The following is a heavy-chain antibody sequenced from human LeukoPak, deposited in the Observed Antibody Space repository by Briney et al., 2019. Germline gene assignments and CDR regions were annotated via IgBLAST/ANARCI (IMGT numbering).Heavy chain of an antibody. CDR2: ISGSSSYI. D-gene: IGHD2-15*01. J-gene: IGHJ4*02. CDR1: GFTFSSYS. V-gene: IGHV3-21*01. Sequence: GGSLRLSCAASGFTFSSYSMNWVRQAPGKGLEWVSSISGSSSYIYYADSVKGRFTISRDNAKNSLYLQMNSLRAEDTAVYYCARAHRLVLHYFDSWGQGTLVTVSS. CDR3: ARAHRLVLHYFDS.